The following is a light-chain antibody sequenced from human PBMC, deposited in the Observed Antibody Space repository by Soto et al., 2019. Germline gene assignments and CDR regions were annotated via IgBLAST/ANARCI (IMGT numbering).Light chain of an antibody. CDR2: GAS. V-gene: IGKV3-20*01. CDR3: QQYGSSPYT. CDR1: QSVYSNS. J-gene: IGKJ2*01. Sequence: EIVLTQSPGTLSLSPGDTATLSCRASQSVYSNSLAWYQQESGQAPRLLIVGASNRATGISDRFSGSGSWTEFTLSISRLEPEDCAVYYCQQYGSSPYTVGQGTKLETK.